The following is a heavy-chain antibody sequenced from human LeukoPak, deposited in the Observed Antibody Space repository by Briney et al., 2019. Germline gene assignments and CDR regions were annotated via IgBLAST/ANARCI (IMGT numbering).Heavy chain of an antibody. Sequence: PGGSLRLSSAASVFTFTTYPMHWVRQAPGKGLEWVAVIWYDGSNKYYADSVKGRFTISRDNSKNTLYLQMNSLRAEDTPLYYCARDLRGYFDYWGQGTLVTVSS. CDR3: ARDLRGYFDY. V-gene: IGHV3-33*08. CDR1: VFTFTTYP. J-gene: IGHJ4*02. CDR2: IWYDGSNK.